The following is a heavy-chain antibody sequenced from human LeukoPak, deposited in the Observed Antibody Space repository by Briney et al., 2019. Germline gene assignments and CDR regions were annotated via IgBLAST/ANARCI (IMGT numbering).Heavy chain of an antibody. CDR1: GGSISSYY. J-gene: IGHJ3*02. D-gene: IGHD3-10*01. CDR3: ARELLGAFDI. CDR2: ISTSGNT. V-gene: IGHV4-4*09. Sequence: SETLSLTCTVSGGSISSYYWSWIRQPPGKGLEWIGYISTSGNTNYNPSLRSRVTISLDTSKNQFSLKLNSVTAADTAVYFCARELLGAFDIWGQGTMVTVSS.